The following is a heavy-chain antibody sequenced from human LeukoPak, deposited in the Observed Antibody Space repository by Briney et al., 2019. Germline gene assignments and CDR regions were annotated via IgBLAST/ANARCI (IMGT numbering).Heavy chain of an antibody. CDR1: GGSISSGDYY. V-gene: IGHV4-30-4*01. Sequence: PSETLSLTCTVSGGSISSGDYYWSWIRQPPGKGLEWIGYIYYSGSTYYNPSLKSRVTISEDTSKNQFSLELSSVTAADTAVYYCARNAGQVDYWGQGTLVTVSS. J-gene: IGHJ4*02. CDR3: ARNAGQVDY. CDR2: IYYSGST.